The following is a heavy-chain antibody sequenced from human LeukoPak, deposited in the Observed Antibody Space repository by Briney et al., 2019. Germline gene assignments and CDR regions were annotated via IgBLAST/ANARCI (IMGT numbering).Heavy chain of an antibody. CDR1: GYTFTGYY. J-gene: IGHJ4*02. CDR3: AKTSDTGCDYFDY. Sequence: ASVKVSCKASGYTFTGYYLHWVRQAPGQGLEWMGWINPNSGGTNYAQRFQGRVTMTRDTSISTAYMELTRLRSDDTALYYCAKTSDTGCDYFDYCGQGTLVTVPS. D-gene: IGHD5-12*01. CDR2: INPNSGGT. V-gene: IGHV1-2*02.